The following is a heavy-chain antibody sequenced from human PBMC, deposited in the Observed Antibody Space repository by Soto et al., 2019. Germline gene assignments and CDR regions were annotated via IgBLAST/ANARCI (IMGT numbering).Heavy chain of an antibody. CDR3: ARADYGTFDN. CDR2: ISSNGGST. CDR1: GFIFRNYN. J-gene: IGHJ4*02. Sequence: EVQLLESGGGLVQPGGSLRLSCSASGFIFRNYNMHWVRQAPGKGLEYVSGISSNGGSTFYADSVKGRFSISRDNSKNTLHLQMGSLRPEDMGTYYCARADYGTFDNWGQGTLVGVSS. V-gene: IGHV3-64*07. D-gene: IGHD4-17*01.